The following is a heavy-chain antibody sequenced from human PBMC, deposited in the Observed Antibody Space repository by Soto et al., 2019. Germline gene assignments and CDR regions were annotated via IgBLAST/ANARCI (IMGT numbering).Heavy chain of an antibody. CDR1: GFTFSSCA. Sequence: GGSLRLSCAASGFTFSSCAMSWVRQAPGKGLEWVSAISGSGGSTYYADSVKGRFTISRDNSKNTLYLQMNSLRAEDTAVYYCAKVPDIVVVVAATLDYWGQGTLVTVSS. J-gene: IGHJ4*02. CDR3: AKVPDIVVVVAATLDY. D-gene: IGHD2-15*01. CDR2: ISGSGGST. V-gene: IGHV3-23*01.